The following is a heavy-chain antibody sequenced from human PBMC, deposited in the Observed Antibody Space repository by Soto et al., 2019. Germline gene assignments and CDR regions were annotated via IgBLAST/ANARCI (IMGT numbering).Heavy chain of an antibody. CDR1: GGSFSGYY. V-gene: IGHV4-34*01. J-gene: IGHJ5*02. CDR2: VNHSGST. CDR3: GRGWSALVIIRFYT. Sequence: KASETLSLTCAVYGGSFSGYYWSWIRQPPGKGLEWIGEVNHSGSTNYNPSLKSRVTISVDTSKNQFSLKLSSVTAADTAVYYCGRGWSALVIIRFYTSGQGTLCPVS. D-gene: IGHD3-9*01.